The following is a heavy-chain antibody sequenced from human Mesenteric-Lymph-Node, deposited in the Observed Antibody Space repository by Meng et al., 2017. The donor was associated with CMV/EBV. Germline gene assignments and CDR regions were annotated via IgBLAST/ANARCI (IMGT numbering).Heavy chain of an antibody. Sequence: SETLSLTCSISGGSLNSRSDFWAWIRQPPGKGLEWIGNVYYSGGTYFNPSLKSRVTISIDTSKNHFSLKLFSVTAADTAVYYCARELSRGWLQPYGMDVWGQGTTVTVSS. CDR1: GGSLNSRSDF. CDR2: VYYSGGT. CDR3: ARELSRGWLQPYGMDV. D-gene: IGHD5-24*01. J-gene: IGHJ6*02. V-gene: IGHV4-39*07.